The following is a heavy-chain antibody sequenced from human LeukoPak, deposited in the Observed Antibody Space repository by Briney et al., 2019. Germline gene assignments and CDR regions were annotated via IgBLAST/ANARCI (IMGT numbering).Heavy chain of an antibody. Sequence: SETLSLTCAVYGGSFSGYYWSWIRQPPGKGLEWIGEINHSGSTNYNPSLKSRVTISVDTSKNQFSLKLSSVTAADTAVYYCARAYSRGWYVGVGDYWGQGTLVTVSS. V-gene: IGHV4-34*01. J-gene: IGHJ4*02. CDR3: ARAYSRGWYVGVGDY. D-gene: IGHD6-19*01. CDR2: INHSGST. CDR1: GGSFSGYY.